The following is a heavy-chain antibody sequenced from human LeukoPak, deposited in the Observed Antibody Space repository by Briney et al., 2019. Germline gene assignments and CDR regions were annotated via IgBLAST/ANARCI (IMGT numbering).Heavy chain of an antibody. Sequence: SETLSLTCTVSGGSISSYYWSWIRQPAEKGLEWIGRIYTSGSTNYNPSLKSRVTMSVDTSKNQFSLKLSSVTAADTAVYYCARAREYCSSTSCYPEVFDYWGQGTLVTVSS. CDR2: IYTSGST. CDR1: GGSISSYY. CDR3: ARAREYCSSTSCYPEVFDY. J-gene: IGHJ4*02. D-gene: IGHD2-2*01. V-gene: IGHV4-4*07.